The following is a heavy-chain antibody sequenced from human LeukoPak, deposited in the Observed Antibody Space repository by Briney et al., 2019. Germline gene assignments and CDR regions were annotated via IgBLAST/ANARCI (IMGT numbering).Heavy chain of an antibody. V-gene: IGHV4-39*01. Sequence: PSETLSLTCTVSGGSVSSYYWSWIRQPPGKGLEWIGSIYYSGSTYYNPSLKSRVTISVDTSKNQFSLKLSSVTAADTAVYYCASQRAGDFWSGYYPYNWFDPWGQGTLVTVSS. CDR1: GGSVSSYY. CDR3: ASQRAGDFWSGYYPYNWFDP. J-gene: IGHJ5*02. CDR2: IYYSGST. D-gene: IGHD3-3*01.